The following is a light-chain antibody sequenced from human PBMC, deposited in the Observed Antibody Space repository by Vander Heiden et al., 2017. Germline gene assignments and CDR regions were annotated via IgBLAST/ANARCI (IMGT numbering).Light chain of an antibody. CDR3: QQRRT. V-gene: IGKV3-11*01. CDR2: DAS. CDR1: QSVSSY. Sequence: EIVLTQSSATLSSSPGERATLSCRASQSVSSYLAWYQQKPGQAPRLLIYDASNRATGIPARFSGSGSGTDFTLTISSLEPEDFAVYYCQQRRTFGQGTKLEIK. J-gene: IGKJ2*01.